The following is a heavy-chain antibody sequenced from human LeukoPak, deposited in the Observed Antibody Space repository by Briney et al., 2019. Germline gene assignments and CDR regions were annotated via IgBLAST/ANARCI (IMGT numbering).Heavy chain of an antibody. J-gene: IGHJ5*02. Sequence: GPVKVSCKASGYTFTSYGISWVRQAPGQGLEWMGWISAYNGNTNYAQKLQGRVTMTTDTSTSTAYMELRSLRSDDTAVYYCARHIAYGSGSNWFDPWGQGTLVTVSS. CDR2: ISAYNGNT. D-gene: IGHD3-10*01. V-gene: IGHV1-18*01. CDR1: GYTFTSYG. CDR3: ARHIAYGSGSNWFDP.